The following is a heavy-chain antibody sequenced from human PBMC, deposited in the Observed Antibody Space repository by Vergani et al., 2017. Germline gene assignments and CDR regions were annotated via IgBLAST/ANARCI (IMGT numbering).Heavy chain of an antibody. D-gene: IGHD5-12*01. CDR3: ARDPAVGATGSRAYYYYGMDV. CDR1: GFTFDDYT. V-gene: IGHV3-43*01. J-gene: IGHJ6*02. CDR2: ISWDGGST. Sequence: EVQLVESGGVVVQPGGSLRLSCAASGFTFDDYTMHWVRQAPGKGLEWVSLISWDGGSTYYADSVKGRFTISRDNSKNTLYLQMNSLSAEDTAVYYCARDPAVGATGSRAYYYYGMDVWGQGTTVTVSS.